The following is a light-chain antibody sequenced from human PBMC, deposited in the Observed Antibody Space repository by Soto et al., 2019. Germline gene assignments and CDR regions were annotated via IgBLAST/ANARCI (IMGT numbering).Light chain of an antibody. Sequence: EIVMAHSRSTLSLSPVERATVSCSASQSVSSNLACYHQKPGQAPRLLIYGASTRATGIPARFSGRGSGTDFTLTISRLEPEDLAVYYCQQYGNSPQTFGQGTKVDIK. CDR1: QSVSSN. V-gene: IGKV3-15*01. CDR2: GAS. J-gene: IGKJ1*01. CDR3: QQYGNSPQT.